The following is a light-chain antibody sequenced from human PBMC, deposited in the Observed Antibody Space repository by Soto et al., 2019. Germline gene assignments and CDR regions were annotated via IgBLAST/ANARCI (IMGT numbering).Light chain of an antibody. Sequence: EIVLTQSPATLSLSPWGRATLSCRASQSVSSYLAWYQQKPGQAPRLLIYDASNRATGIPARFSGGGSGTDFTLTISSLEPEDFAVYYCHQRSNWPPTFGGGTKVDI. V-gene: IGKV3-11*01. CDR2: DAS. CDR1: QSVSSY. J-gene: IGKJ4*01. CDR3: HQRSNWPPT.